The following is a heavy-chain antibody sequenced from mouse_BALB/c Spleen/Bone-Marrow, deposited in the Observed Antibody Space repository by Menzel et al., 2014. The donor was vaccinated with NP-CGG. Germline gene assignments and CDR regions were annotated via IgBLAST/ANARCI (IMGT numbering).Heavy chain of an antibody. J-gene: IGHJ3*01. V-gene: IGHV14-3*02. CDR3: ASYYYGSSLFAY. D-gene: IGHD1-1*01. CDR2: IDPANGNT. Sequence: EVKLVESGAELVKPGASVKLSCTASGFNIKDTYMHWVKRRPEQGLEWIGRIDPANGNTKYDPKFQGKATITADTSSNTAYLQLSSLTSEDTAVYYCASYYYGSSLFAYWGQGTLVTVSA. CDR1: GFNIKDTY.